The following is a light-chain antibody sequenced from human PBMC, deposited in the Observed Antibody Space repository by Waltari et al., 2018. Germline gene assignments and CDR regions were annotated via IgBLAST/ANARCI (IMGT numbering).Light chain of an antibody. CDR3: QQRSNWQYT. CDR2: DAS. Sequence: EIVLTQSPATLSLSPGERATLPCRASQSVSSYLAWYQQKPGQAPRLLIYDASNRATGIPARFSGSGSGTDFTLTISSLEPEDFAVYYCQQRSNWQYTFGQGTKLEIK. V-gene: IGKV3-11*01. J-gene: IGKJ2*01. CDR1: QSVSSY.